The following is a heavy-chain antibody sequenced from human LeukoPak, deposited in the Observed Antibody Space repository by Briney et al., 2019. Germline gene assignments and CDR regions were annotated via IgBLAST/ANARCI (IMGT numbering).Heavy chain of an antibody. CDR3: ARDGGVGIVGATPFDY. D-gene: IGHD1-26*01. V-gene: IGHV4-39*07. Sequence: SETLSLTCTVSGGSISSSRYYWGWICQLPGKGLEWIGSIYYSGSTYYNPSLKSRVTISVDTSKNQFSLKLSSVTAADTAVYYCARDGGVGIVGATPFDYWGQGTLVTVSS. J-gene: IGHJ4*02. CDR1: GGSISSSRYY. CDR2: IYYSGST.